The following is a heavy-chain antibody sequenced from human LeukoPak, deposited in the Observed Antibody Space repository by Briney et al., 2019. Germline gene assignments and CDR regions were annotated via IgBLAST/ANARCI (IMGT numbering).Heavy chain of an antibody. V-gene: IGHV3-21*01. D-gene: IGHD6-19*01. CDR1: GFTFSSYS. J-gene: IGHJ4*02. Sequence: GGSLRLSCAASGFTFSSYSMNWVRQAPGKGLEWVSSISSTSSYIYYADSVKARFTISRDNAKNSLYLQMNSLRAEDTAVYYCAKDVYSSGTGYFDYWGQGPLVTVSS. CDR2: ISSTSSYI. CDR3: AKDVYSSGTGYFDY.